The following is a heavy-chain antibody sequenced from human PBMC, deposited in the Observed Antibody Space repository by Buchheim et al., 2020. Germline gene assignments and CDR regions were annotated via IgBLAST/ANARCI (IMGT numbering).Heavy chain of an antibody. Sequence: QVQLVESGGGVVQPGRSLRLSCAASGFTFSSYGMHWVRQAPGKGLEWVAVIWYDGSNKYYADSVKGRFTISRDNSKNTLYLQMNSLRAEDTAVYYCARAPDCGGGSCNSYHYYGMDVWGQGT. J-gene: IGHJ6*02. CDR3: ARAPDCGGGSCNSYHYYGMDV. V-gene: IGHV3-33*01. CDR1: GFTFSSYG. CDR2: IWYDGSNK. D-gene: IGHD2-15*01.